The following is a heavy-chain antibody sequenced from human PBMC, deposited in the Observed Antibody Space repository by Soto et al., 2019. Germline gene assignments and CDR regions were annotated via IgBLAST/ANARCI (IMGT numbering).Heavy chain of an antibody. CDR2: IYYSGST. CDR3: ARGRIQLWYPFDY. Sequence: SETLSLTCTVSGGSIVSYYWSWIRQPPGKGLEWIGYIYYSGSTNYNPSLKSRVTISVDTSKNQFSLKLSSVTVADTAVYSCARGRIQLWYPFDYWGEGTLVTVSS. D-gene: IGHD5-18*01. CDR1: GGSIVSYY. V-gene: IGHV4-59*01. J-gene: IGHJ4*02.